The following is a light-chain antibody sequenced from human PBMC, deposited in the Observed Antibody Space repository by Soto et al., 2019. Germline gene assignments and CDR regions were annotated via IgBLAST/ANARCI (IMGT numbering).Light chain of an antibody. CDR3: QQYKSYPLT. CDR1: QSVSNNY. V-gene: IGKV3-20*01. CDR2: GAS. J-gene: IGKJ4*01. Sequence: EIVLTQSPGTLSLSPGERATLSCRASQSVSNNYLAWYQQKPGQAPRLLIYGASNRATGIPDRFSGSGSGTDFTLTISSVQPEDFATYYCQQYKSYPLTFGGGTKVDIK.